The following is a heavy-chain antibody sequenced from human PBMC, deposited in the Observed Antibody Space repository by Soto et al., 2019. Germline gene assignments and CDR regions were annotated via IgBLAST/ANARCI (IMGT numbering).Heavy chain of an antibody. Sequence: PSQTLSLTCAISGDGVSSNRVAWNCIRQSPSRGLEWLGRTFYRSKWKNDYAPSVKSRISLSPDTSKNQFSLQLNSVTPEDTAVYYCARDMDGDYFDYWGQGTLVTVSS. D-gene: IGHD4-17*01. V-gene: IGHV6-1*01. CDR1: GDGVSSNRVA. J-gene: IGHJ4*02. CDR3: ARDMDGDYFDY. CDR2: TFYRSKWKN.